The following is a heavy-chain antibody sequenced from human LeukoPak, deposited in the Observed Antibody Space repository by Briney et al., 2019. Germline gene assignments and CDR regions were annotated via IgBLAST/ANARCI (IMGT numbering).Heavy chain of an antibody. J-gene: IGHJ4*01. D-gene: IGHD3-3*01. Sequence: GASVKVSCKASGGTFISYAISWVRQAPGQGLEWMGGIIPIFGTANYAQKFQGRVTITADEPTSTAYMELSSLRSEDAAVYYCSRKRYDFWSGYSLYYFAYWGQGTLVTVSS. CDR1: GGTFISYA. V-gene: IGHV1-69*13. CDR3: SRKRYDFWSGYSLYYFAY. CDR2: IIPIFGTA.